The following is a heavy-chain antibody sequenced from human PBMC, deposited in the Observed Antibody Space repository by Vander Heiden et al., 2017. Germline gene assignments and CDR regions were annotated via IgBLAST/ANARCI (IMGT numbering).Heavy chain of an antibody. V-gene: IGHV3-9*01. CDR3: AKVQDCTNGVCST. J-gene: IGHJ1*01. CDR2: ISWNSGSV. CDR1: GLTFDDYT. D-gene: IGHD2-8*01. Sequence: EAQLVESGGGLVQPGTSLRLSCAAPGLTFDDYTMHWVRQAPGKGLGWVSGISWNSGSVGYADSVKGRFTISRDNAKNSLYLQMNSLRVEDTALYYCAKVQDCTNGVCSTWGQGTLVTVSS.